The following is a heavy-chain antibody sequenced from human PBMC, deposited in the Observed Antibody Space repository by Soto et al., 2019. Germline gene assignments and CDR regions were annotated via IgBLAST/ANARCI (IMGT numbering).Heavy chain of an antibody. Sequence: GGSLRLSCAASGFTFSTYAMHCVRQAPGKGLEWVAFISYDGSNEYYVDSVKGRFTISRDNSKNTLYLQMNSLREEDTAVYYCASVSAAHYISGTLLDWGQGTLVTLCS. CDR2: ISYDGSNE. CDR3: ASVSAAHYISGTLLD. J-gene: IGHJ4*02. D-gene: IGHD3-10*01. V-gene: IGHV3-30-3*01. CDR1: GFTFSTYA.